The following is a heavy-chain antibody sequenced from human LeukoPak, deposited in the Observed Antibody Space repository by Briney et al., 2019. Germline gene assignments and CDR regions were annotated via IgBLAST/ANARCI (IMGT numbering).Heavy chain of an antibody. J-gene: IGHJ4*02. CDR3: ARGYCSSTSCYPMGDY. Sequence: GASVKVSCKVSGHTLNDLPMHWVRQAPGKGLEWMGGFDPEDGETNYAQKFQGRVTITTDESTSTAYMELSSLRSEDTAVYYCARGYCSSTSCYPMGDYWGQGTLVTVSS. V-gene: IGHV1-24*01. D-gene: IGHD2-2*01. CDR2: FDPEDGET. CDR1: GHTLNDLP.